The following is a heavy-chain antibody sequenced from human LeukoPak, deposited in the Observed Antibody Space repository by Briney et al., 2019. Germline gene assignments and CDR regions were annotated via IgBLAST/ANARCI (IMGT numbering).Heavy chain of an antibody. CDR2: IKQDGSKK. Sequence: GGSLRLSCAASGFSFSTYAMSWVRQAPGKGLEWVANIKQDGSKKSYVDSVKGRFTISRDNAKNSLYLQMNSLRAEDTAIYYCTRVGYIDEGIDYWGQGTLVTVSS. J-gene: IGHJ4*02. CDR3: TRVGYIDEGIDY. V-gene: IGHV3-7*04. CDR1: GFSFSTYA. D-gene: IGHD5-24*01.